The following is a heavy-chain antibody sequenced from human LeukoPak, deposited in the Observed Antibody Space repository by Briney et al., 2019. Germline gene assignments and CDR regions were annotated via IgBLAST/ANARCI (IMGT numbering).Heavy chain of an antibody. CDR3: ARDYYDSSGYYHFDY. V-gene: IGHV3-21*01. CDR2: ISSSSSYI. CDR1: GFTVSSNY. J-gene: IGHJ4*02. D-gene: IGHD3-22*01. Sequence: GGSPRLSCAASGFTVSSNYMSWVRQAPGKGLEWVSSISSSSSYIYYADSVKGRFTISRDNAKNSLYLQMNSLRAEDTAVYYCARDYYDSSGYYHFDYWGQGTLVTVSS.